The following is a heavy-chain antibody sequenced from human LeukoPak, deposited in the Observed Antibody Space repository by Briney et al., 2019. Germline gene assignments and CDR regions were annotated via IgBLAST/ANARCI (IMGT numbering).Heavy chain of an antibody. J-gene: IGHJ4*02. CDR2: ISASGGST. Sequence: PGGSLRLSCAASGFTVSSNYMSWVRQVPGKGLEWVSGISASGGSTSYADSVKGRFTISRDFSKNTVFLHMNSLRAEDTAMYYCARGDDSGYYDYFDYWGQGALVTVSS. CDR3: ARGDDSGYYDYFDY. CDR1: GFTVSSNY. V-gene: IGHV3-53*01. D-gene: IGHD3-22*01.